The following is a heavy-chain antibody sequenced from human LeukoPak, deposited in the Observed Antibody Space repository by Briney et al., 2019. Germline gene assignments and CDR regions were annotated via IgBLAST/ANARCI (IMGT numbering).Heavy chain of an antibody. CDR1: GGSFSGYY. J-gene: IGHJ3*02. Sequence: SETLSLTCAVYGGSFSGYYWSWIRQPPGKGLEWIGEINHSGSTNYNPSLKSRVTISVDTSKNQFSLKLSSVTAADTAVYYCARVGGSSWYFRRSAFDIWGQGTMVTVSS. D-gene: IGHD6-13*01. V-gene: IGHV4-34*01. CDR3: ARVGGSSWYFRRSAFDI. CDR2: INHSGST.